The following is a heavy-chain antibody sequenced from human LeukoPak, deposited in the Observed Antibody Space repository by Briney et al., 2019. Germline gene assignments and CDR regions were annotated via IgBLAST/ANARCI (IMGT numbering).Heavy chain of an antibody. D-gene: IGHD1-26*01. CDR1: GFTFSHYS. Sequence: PGGSLRLSCAASGFTFSHYSMHWVRQAPGKGLEYVSAINSNGDDTYYANSVKGRFTISGDNSKNTLYLQMGNLTPEDMAVYYCARDPGRSPDYWGQGTLVTVSS. CDR3: ARDPGRSPDY. CDR2: INSNGDDT. J-gene: IGHJ4*02. V-gene: IGHV3-64*01.